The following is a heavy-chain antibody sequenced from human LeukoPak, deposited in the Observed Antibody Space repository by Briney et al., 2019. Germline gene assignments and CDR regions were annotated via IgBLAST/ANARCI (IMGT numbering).Heavy chain of an antibody. D-gene: IGHD6-6*01. V-gene: IGHV3-23*01. CDR3: AKKLASSRGSSGTYGIDV. CDR1: GFTFSSYA. Sequence: GGSLRLSCAASGFTFSSYAMSWVRQAPGKGLECVSAISGSGGSTYYADSVKGRFTISRDNSKNTLYLQMYSLRAEDTAVYYCAKKLASSRGSSGTYGIDVWGQGTTVTVSS. J-gene: IGHJ6*02. CDR2: ISGSGGST.